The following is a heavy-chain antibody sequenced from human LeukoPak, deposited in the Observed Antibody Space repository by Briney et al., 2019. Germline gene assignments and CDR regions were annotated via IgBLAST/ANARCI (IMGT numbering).Heavy chain of an antibody. V-gene: IGHV3-30*02. CDR3: ASSTVVVAAFDY. Sequence: PGGPLRLSCAASGFTFSSYGMHWVRQAPGKGLEWVAFIRYDGSNKYYADSVKGRFTISRDNSKNTLYLQMNSLRAEDTAVYYCASSTVVVAAFDYWGQGTLVTVSS. CDR2: IRYDGSNK. J-gene: IGHJ4*02. D-gene: IGHD2-15*01. CDR1: GFTFSSYG.